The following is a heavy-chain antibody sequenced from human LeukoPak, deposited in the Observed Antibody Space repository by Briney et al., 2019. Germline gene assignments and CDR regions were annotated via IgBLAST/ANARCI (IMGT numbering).Heavy chain of an antibody. CDR2: ISHSGST. CDR1: GGSISSYY. V-gene: IGHV4-59*12. CDR3: ARGGGTWYFDL. Sequence: SETLSLTCTVSGGSISSYYWSWIRQPPGKGVEWIGYISHSGSTNYNPSLKSRVIISVDPSKTQFSLKLSSVTAADTAVYYCARGGGTWYFDLWGRGNLVTVSA. J-gene: IGHJ2*01. D-gene: IGHD1-1*01.